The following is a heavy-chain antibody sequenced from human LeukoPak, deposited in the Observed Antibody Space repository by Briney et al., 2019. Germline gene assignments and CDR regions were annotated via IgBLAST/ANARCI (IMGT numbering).Heavy chain of an antibody. CDR1: GYTFTSYG. CDR2: ISAYNGNT. CDR3: ARVLGSGWSDNWFDP. D-gene: IGHD6-19*01. V-gene: IGHV1-18*01. J-gene: IGHJ5*02. Sequence: VASVKVSCKASGYTFTSYGISWVRQAPGQGLEWMGWISAYNGNTNYAQKLQGRVTMTTDTSTSTAYMELRSLRSDDTAVYYCARVLGSGWSDNWFDPWGQGTLVTVSS.